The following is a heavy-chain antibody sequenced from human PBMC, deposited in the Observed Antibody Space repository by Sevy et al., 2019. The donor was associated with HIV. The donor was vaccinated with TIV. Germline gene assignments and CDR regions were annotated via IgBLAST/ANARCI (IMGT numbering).Heavy chain of an antibody. D-gene: IGHD6-13*01. V-gene: IGHV1-18*01. CDR1: GYTFTSYG. CDR3: ARDVTRRLRDFIRSSWTGYYYMDV. Sequence: ASVKVSCKASGYTFTSYGISWVRQAPGQGLEWMVWISAYNGNTNYAQKLQGRVTMTTDTSTSTAYMELRSLRYDDTAVYYCARDVTRRLRDFIRSSWTGYYYMDVWGKGTTVTVSS. J-gene: IGHJ6*03. CDR2: ISAYNGNT.